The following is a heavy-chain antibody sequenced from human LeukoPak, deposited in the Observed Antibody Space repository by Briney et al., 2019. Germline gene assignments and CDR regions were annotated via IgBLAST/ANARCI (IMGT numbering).Heavy chain of an antibody. CDR3: ARVRRYSGSYWFDP. CDR1: GGSISSYY. CDR2: IYYSGST. D-gene: IGHD1-26*01. Sequence: SETLSLTCTVSGGSISSYYWSWIRQPPGKGLEWIGYIYYSGSTNYSPSLKSRVTISEDTSKNQFSLKLSSVTAADTAVYYCARVRRYSGSYWFDPWGQGTLVTVSS. V-gene: IGHV4-59*01. J-gene: IGHJ5*02.